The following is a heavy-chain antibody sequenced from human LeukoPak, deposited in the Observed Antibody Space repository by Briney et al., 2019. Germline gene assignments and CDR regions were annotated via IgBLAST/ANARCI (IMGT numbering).Heavy chain of an antibody. CDR2: IIPILGIA. J-gene: IGHJ4*02. V-gene: IGHV1-69*04. Sequence: ASVKVSCKASGGTFSSYAISWVRQAPGQGLEWVGRIIPILGIANYAQKFQGRVTITADKSTSTAYMELSSLRSEDTAVYYCASDPGYCSSTSCPQQVDYWGQGTLVTVSS. CDR3: ASDPGYCSSTSCPQQVDY. D-gene: IGHD2-2*01. CDR1: GGTFSSYA.